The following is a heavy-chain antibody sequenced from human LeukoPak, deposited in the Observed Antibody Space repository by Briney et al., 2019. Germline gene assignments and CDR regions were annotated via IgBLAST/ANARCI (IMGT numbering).Heavy chain of an antibody. D-gene: IGHD3-10*01. Sequence: SETLSLTCAVSGGSISSSNWWSWVRQPPGKGLEWIGEIYHSGSTNYNPSLKSRVTISVDKFKNRFSLKLSSVTAADTAVYYCARADTSGSYSSDAFDIWGQGTMVTVSS. CDR3: ARADTSGSYSSDAFDI. CDR1: GGSISSSNW. CDR2: IYHSGST. V-gene: IGHV4-4*02. J-gene: IGHJ3*02.